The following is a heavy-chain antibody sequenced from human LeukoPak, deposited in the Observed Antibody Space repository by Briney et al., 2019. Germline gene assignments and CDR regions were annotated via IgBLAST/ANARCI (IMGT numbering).Heavy chain of an antibody. CDR1: GYTVTSCG. J-gene: IGHJ5*02. Sequence: ASVKVSCKASGYTVTSCGISWVRQAPGQGLGWMGWISAYNGNTKYEQKLEGRVPMTSDTSTSTAYMELRSLRSDDTAVYYCARDRVGYCSSTSCRTYYNWFDPWGQGTLVTVSS. V-gene: IGHV1-18*01. CDR3: ARDRVGYCSSTSCRTYYNWFDP. CDR2: ISAYNGNT. D-gene: IGHD2-2*01.